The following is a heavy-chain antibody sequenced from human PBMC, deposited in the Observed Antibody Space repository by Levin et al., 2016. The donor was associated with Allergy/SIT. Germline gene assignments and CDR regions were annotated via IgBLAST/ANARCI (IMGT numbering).Heavy chain of an antibody. CDR2: ISSSSSTI. CDR1: GFTFSSYS. J-gene: IGHJ3*02. Sequence: GESLKISCAASGFTFSSYSMNWVRQAPGKGLEWVSYISSSSSTIYYADSVKGRFTISRDNAKNSLYLQMNSLRDEDTAVYYCARGRIAVDDAFDIWGQGTMVTVSS. V-gene: IGHV3-48*02. CDR3: ARGRIAVDDAFDI. D-gene: IGHD6-19*01.